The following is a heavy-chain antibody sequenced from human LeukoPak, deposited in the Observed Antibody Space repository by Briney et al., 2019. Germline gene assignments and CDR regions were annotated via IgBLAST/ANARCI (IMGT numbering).Heavy chain of an antibody. Sequence: PGGSLRLSCAASGFTVNNNYMTWVRRAPGKGLDWVSVIDSDGNTYYADSVMGRFSISRDNSKNMVFLQMNSLRAEDTAVYYCARGLHDLWHGHMGYWGQGTLVTVSS. CDR3: ARGLHDLWHGHMGY. CDR1: GFTVNNNY. D-gene: IGHD3-3*01. CDR2: IDSDGNT. J-gene: IGHJ4*02. V-gene: IGHV3-53*01.